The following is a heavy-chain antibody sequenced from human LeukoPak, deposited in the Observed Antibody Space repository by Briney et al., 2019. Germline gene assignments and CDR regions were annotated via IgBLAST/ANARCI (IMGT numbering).Heavy chain of an antibody. CDR3: ARATLGGSGYYYRSDAFDI. CDR2: INHSGST. V-gene: IGHV4-34*01. CDR1: GGSFSGYY. D-gene: IGHD3-22*01. J-gene: IGHJ3*02. Sequence: PSETLSLTCAVYGGSFSGYYWSWIRQPPGKGLEWIGEINHSGSTNYNPSLKSRVTISVDTSKNQFSLKLSSVTAADTAVYYCARATLGGSGYYYRSDAFDIWGQGTMVTVSS.